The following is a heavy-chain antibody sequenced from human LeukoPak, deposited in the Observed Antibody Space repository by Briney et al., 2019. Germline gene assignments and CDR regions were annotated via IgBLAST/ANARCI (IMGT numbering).Heavy chain of an antibody. J-gene: IGHJ4*02. Sequence: GGSLRLSCAASGLTVSGSYMNWVRHAPGKGLEWVAVIYTSGNAFYADSVKGRFTISRDNSKDTIYLQMNSVRVEDTAVYYCAREVGYGVFDYWGQGTLVTVSS. V-gene: IGHV3-53*01. CDR3: AREVGYGVFDY. CDR2: IYTSGNA. D-gene: IGHD5-18*01. CDR1: GLTVSGSY.